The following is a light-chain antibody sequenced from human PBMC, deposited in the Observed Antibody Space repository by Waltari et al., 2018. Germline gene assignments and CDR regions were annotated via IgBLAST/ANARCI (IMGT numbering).Light chain of an antibody. V-gene: IGLV3-19*01. CDR1: SLRIYY. J-gene: IGLJ2*01. CDR3: NTRDMSGDVV. CDR2: GKN. Sequence: SSELSQDPAVSVALGQTVRITCQGDSLRIYYASWSRQKPGTSPVLLIYGKNNRPSGIPDRFSASSSGNTASLTITGARAEDEADYYCNTRDMSGDVVFGGGTKLTVL.